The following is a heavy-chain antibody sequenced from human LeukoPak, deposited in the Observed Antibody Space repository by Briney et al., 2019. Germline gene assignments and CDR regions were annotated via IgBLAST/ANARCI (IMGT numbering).Heavy chain of an antibody. CDR3: ARGGGYSSSWYVGYYYYYMDV. V-gene: IGHV3-53*01. CDR1: GFTVSSNY. J-gene: IGHJ6*03. Sequence: GGSLRLSCAASGFTVSSNYMSWVRQAPGKGLEWVSVIYSGGSTYYADSVKGRFTISRDNSKSTLYIQMNSLRAEDTAVYYCARGGGYSSSWYVGYYYYYMDVWGKGTTVTVSS. CDR2: IYSGGST. D-gene: IGHD6-13*01.